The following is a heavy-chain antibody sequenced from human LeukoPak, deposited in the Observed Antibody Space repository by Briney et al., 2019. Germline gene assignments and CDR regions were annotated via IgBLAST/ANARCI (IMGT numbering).Heavy chain of an antibody. Sequence: PGGSLRLSCAASGFTFSSYGMHWVRQAPGKGLEWVAFIRYDGSNKYYADSVKGRFTISRDNSKNTLYLQMNSLRAEDTAVYYCAKDGNCYDSSGYYYWGYFDYRGQGTLVTVSS. CDR1: GFTFSSYG. CDR2: IRYDGSNK. V-gene: IGHV3-30*02. D-gene: IGHD3-22*01. CDR3: AKDGNCYDSSGYYYWGYFDY. J-gene: IGHJ4*02.